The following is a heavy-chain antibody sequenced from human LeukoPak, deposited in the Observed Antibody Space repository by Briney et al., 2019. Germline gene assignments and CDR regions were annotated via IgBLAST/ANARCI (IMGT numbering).Heavy chain of an antibody. Sequence: SETLSLTCSVSGGSISSYYWSWIRQPPGRGLEWIGYIYYSGRTSYNPSLKSRVTISVDTSKNQFSLKLSSVTAADTAVYYCARVKDPGGYYYYYYMDVWGKGTTVTVSS. D-gene: IGHD3-16*01. J-gene: IGHJ6*03. CDR1: GGSISSYY. V-gene: IGHV4-59*12. CDR2: IYYSGRT. CDR3: ARVKDPGGYYYYYYMDV.